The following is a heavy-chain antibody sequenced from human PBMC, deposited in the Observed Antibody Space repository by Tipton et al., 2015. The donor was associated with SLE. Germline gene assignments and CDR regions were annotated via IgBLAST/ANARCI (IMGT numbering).Heavy chain of an antibody. CDR3: ASGPYCAGDCLSPLIY. Sequence: TLSLTCSVSGASSISSSSFYWGWIRQPPGKGLEWIGNIYYSGSTSYSPSLRSRVTISIDTSKKQFFLNLTSVTAADTAVYYCASGPYCAGDCLSPLIYWGQGTLVTVSS. J-gene: IGHJ4*02. D-gene: IGHD2-21*01. V-gene: IGHV4-39*07. CDR2: IYYSGST. CDR1: GASSISSSSFY.